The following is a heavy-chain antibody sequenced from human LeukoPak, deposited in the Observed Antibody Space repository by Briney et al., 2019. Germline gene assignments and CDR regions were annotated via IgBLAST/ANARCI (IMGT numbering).Heavy chain of an antibody. CDR3: ARGLVEGNVTTSDYYHHGMDV. V-gene: IGHV4-34*01. J-gene: IGHJ6*02. CDR1: GGSFSGNY. D-gene: IGHD4-17*01. CDR2: INHSGST. Sequence: SETLSLTCAVYGGSFSGNYWSWIRQPPGKGLEWIGEINHSGSTNYNPSLKSRVTISVDTSKNQFSLKLSSVTAADTAVYYCARGLVEGNVTTSDYYHHGMDVRGQGTTVTVSS.